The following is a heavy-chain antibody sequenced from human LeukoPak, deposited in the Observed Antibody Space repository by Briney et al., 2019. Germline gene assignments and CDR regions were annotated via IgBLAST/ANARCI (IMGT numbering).Heavy chain of an antibody. CDR1: GYTLTELS. D-gene: IGHD5-12*01. CDR2: FDPEDGET. Sequence: ASVKVSCKVSGYTLTELSMHWVRQAPGKGLEWMGGFDPEDGETIYAQKFQGRVTMTEDTSTDTAYMELSSLRSEDTAVYYCATSEPGYSGYRVFDLWGRGTLVTVSS. J-gene: IGHJ2*01. V-gene: IGHV1-24*01. CDR3: ATSEPGYSGYRVFDL.